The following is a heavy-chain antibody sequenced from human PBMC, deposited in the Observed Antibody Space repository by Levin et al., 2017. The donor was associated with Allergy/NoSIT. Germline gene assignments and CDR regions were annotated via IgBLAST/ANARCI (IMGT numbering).Heavy chain of an antibody. V-gene: IGHV3-48*01. CDR2: ISSSSDVI. Sequence: GGSLRLSCAASGFTFSTYSMNWVRQAPGKGLEWVSSISSSSDVIYYADSVKGRFTISRDNAKNSLYLQMNSLRAEDTAVYYCARGSHGVFDYWGQGTLDTVSS. CDR1: GFTFSTYS. D-gene: IGHD3-16*01. J-gene: IGHJ4*02. CDR3: ARGSHGVFDY.